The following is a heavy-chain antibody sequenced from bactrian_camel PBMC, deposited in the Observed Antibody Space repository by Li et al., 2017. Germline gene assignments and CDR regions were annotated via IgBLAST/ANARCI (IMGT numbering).Heavy chain of an antibody. J-gene: IGHJ4*01. Sequence: HVQLVESGGGSVQPGGSLRLSCRFSGYIGASYCVGWFRQVPGMQHEGVAAINSEGVDSYIDAVKGRFTISKDNGENILYLQMNNLKTDDTATYYCATDPEEINRVCIAYAITGLGVRGQGTQVTVS. CDR2: INSEGVDS. D-gene: IGHD1*01. CDR1: GYIGASYC. CDR3: ATDPEEINRVCIAYAITGLGV. V-gene: IGHV3S6*01.